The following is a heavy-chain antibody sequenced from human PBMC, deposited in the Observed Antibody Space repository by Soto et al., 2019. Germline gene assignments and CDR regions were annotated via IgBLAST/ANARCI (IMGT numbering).Heavy chain of an antibody. CDR1: GGSFSGYY. J-gene: IGHJ6*02. Sequence: PSETLSLTCAVYGGSFSGYYWSWIRQPPGKGLEWIGEINHSGSTNYNPSLKSRVTISVDTSKNQFSLKLNSVTAADTAVYYCARGRKGEGGGTCYYYARGVGGQGTTVTVS. V-gene: IGHV4-34*01. D-gene: IGHD1-26*01. CDR3: ARGRKGEGGGTCYYYARGV. CDR2: INHSGST.